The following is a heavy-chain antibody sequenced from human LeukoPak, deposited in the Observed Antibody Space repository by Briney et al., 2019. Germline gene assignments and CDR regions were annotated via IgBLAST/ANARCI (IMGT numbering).Heavy chain of an antibody. D-gene: IGHD2/OR15-2a*01. J-gene: IGHJ5*02. CDR2: IYHSGST. CDR1: GGSISSSNW. CDR3: ARSQALYNWLDP. V-gene: IGHV4-4*02. Sequence: SETLSLTCAVSGGSISSSNWWSWVRQPPGKGLEWMGEIYHSGSTNYNPSLKSRVTISLDKSKNQFSLKLSSVTAADTAVYYCARSQALYNWLDPWSQGTLVTVSS.